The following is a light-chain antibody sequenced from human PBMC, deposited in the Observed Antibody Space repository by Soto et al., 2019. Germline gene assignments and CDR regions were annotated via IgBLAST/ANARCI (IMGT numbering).Light chain of an antibody. J-gene: IGKJ1*01. V-gene: IGKV3-20*01. CDR2: GAS. Sequence: EIVLTQSPGTLSLSPGERATLSCRASQSVRSNYVAWYQHTSGQAPRLLIYGASSRATGIPDRFGGTGSGTDFTLTIYRLEPEDFDVYYCQQYGSSPRTFGQGTKADIK. CDR1: QSVRSNY. CDR3: QQYGSSPRT.